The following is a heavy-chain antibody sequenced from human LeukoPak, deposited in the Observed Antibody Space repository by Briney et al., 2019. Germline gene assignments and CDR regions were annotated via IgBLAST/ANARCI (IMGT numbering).Heavy chain of an antibody. CDR2: ISGRGGSI. Sequence: GGSLRLSCAASGFSFSSYAMSWVRQAPGKGLEWVSAISGRGGSIYYADSVKGRFTISRDNSKNSLYLQMNSLRAEDTAEYYCAKDRSSGWPQFDSWGQGTLVTVSS. CDR3: AKDRSSGWPQFDS. CDR1: GFSFSSYA. J-gene: IGHJ4*02. V-gene: IGHV3-23*01. D-gene: IGHD6-19*01.